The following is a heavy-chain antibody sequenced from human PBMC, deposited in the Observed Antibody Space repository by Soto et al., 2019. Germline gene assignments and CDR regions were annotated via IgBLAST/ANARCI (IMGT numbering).Heavy chain of an antibody. CDR2: ISGSGGST. J-gene: IGHJ4*02. CDR1: GLTFSSYA. V-gene: IGHV3-23*01. D-gene: IGHD1-26*01. Sequence: EVQLLESGGGLVQPGGSLRLSCAASGLTFSSYAMSWVRQAPGKGLEWVSVISGSGGSTYYADSVKGRFTISRDNAKNTLYLQMNSLRAEDTAVYYCAKRGSGSQFDYWGQGTLVTVSS. CDR3: AKRGSGSQFDY.